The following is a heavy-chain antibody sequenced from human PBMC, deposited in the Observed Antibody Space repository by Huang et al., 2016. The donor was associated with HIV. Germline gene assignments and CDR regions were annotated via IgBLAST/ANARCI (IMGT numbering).Heavy chain of an antibody. J-gene: IGHJ4*02. D-gene: IGHD6-13*01. CDR2: SSGDHGNT. CDR1: DYSFTTYG. V-gene: IGHV1-18*01. CDR3: VIGGSSWGIPEY. Sequence: VQVVQSGGEVKKPGASVKVSCKPSDYSFTTYGIAWVRQAPGQGLEWMGWSSGDHGNTEYTQKFQGRVSMTADTSTSTAYVELRSLRSDDTAIYYCVIGGSSWGIPEYWGQGTLVTVSS.